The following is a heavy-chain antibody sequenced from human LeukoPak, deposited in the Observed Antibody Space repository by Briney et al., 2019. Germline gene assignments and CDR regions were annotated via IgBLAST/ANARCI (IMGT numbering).Heavy chain of an antibody. CDR2: IYPGGSHT. V-gene: IGHV5-51*01. J-gene: IGHJ5*02. Sequence: GEPLKISCKASSYNFANYWIGWVRQMPGKGLEWMGIIYPGGSHTMYSSSFQGQVTISVDWSTSTVYLQWSTLKASDTAMYYCARRDYTSVWFDPWGQGTLVTVSS. CDR1: SYNFANYW. D-gene: IGHD4-11*01. CDR3: ARRDYTSVWFDP.